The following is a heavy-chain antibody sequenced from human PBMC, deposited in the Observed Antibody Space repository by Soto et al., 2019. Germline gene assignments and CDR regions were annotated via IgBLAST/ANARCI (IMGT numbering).Heavy chain of an antibody. V-gene: IGHV3-23*01. D-gene: IGHD2-15*01. CDR2: ISGSGGST. J-gene: IGHJ4*02. Sequence: GESLKISCAASGFTFSSYAMSWVRQAPGKGLEWVSAISGSGGSTYYADSVKGRFTISRDNSKNTLYLQMNSLRAEDTAVYYCAKGPMGSGGSCYRYWGQGTLVTVSS. CDR3: AKGPMGSGGSCYRY. CDR1: GFTFSSYA.